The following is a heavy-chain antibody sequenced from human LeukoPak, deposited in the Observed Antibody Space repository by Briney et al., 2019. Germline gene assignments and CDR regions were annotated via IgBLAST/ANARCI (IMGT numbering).Heavy chain of an antibody. V-gene: IGHV3-21*01. CDR3: ARVSYIAVAGTNAFDI. CDR2: ISSSSSYI. J-gene: IGHJ3*02. Sequence: PGGSLRLSCAASGFTFSSYSMNWVRQAPGKGLEWVSSISSSSSYICYADSVKGRFTISRDNAKNSLYLQMNSLRAEDTAVYYCARVSYIAVAGTNAFDIWGQGTMATVSS. CDR1: GFTFSSYS. D-gene: IGHD6-19*01.